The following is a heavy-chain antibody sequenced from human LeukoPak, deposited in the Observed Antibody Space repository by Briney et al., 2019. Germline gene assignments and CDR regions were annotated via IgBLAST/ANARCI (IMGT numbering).Heavy chain of an antibody. J-gene: IGHJ4*02. CDR2: ISAIGAGT. CDR3: AKEDGAYCGGDCYSNDY. Sequence: GGSLRLSCVASGFTFSTYVMSWVRQAPGEGREWVSTISAIGAGTYYADSVKGRFTISRDNTKNTLYLQMNSLRAEDTAVYYCAKEDGAYCGGDCYSNDYWVQGTLVTVSS. CDR1: GFTFSTYV. V-gene: IGHV3-23*01. D-gene: IGHD2-21*01.